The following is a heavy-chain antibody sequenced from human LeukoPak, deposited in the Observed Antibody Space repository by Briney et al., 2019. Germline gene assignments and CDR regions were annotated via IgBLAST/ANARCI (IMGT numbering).Heavy chain of an antibody. J-gene: IGHJ5*02. CDR3: ARKESSIELGGWFDP. V-gene: IGHV4-59*01. CDR2: MYHSGKT. Sequence: PSETLSLTCTVSGVSITSNYWSWIRQSPGKGLEWIGYMYHSGKTNYNPSLKSRVTISIDTSTNQLSLKLTSVTVADMAVYYCARKESSIELGGWFDPWGQGILVTVSS. CDR1: GVSITSNY. D-gene: IGHD2-2*01.